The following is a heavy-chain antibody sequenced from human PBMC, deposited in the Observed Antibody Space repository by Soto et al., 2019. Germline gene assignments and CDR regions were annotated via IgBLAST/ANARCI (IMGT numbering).Heavy chain of an antibody. V-gene: IGHV3-15*07. J-gene: IGHJ4*01. CDR1: GFTFSNAW. CDR2: IKSKTDGGTT. D-gene: IGHD3-22*01. Sequence: GSLRLSCAASGFTFSNAWINWVRQAPGKGLEWVGRIKSKTDGGTTDYAEPVKGRFAISRDDSNSMVYLQMNSLKIEDTAVYYCTTDSYSTIIIVRFDYWGHGTLVTV. CDR3: TTDSYSTIIIVRFDY.